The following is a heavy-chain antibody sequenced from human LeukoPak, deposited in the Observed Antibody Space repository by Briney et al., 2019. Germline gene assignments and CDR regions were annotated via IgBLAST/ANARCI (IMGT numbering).Heavy chain of an antibody. CDR1: GFTFSGVA. J-gene: IGHJ4*02. V-gene: IGHV3-73*01. Sequence: GGSLRLSCTASGFTFSGVAMHWVRQASGKGLEWVGRIRSRSNNYATAYGASVKGRFTISRDDSKNMAYLQMNSLKNEDTAVYYCARTHGLGYCSGGSCYSDWGQGTLVTVSS. CDR2: IRSRSNNYAT. D-gene: IGHD2-15*01. CDR3: ARTHGLGYCSGGSCYSD.